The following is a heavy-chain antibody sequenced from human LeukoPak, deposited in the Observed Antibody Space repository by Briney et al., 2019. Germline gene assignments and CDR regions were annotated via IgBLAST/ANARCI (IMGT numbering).Heavy chain of an antibody. CDR1: GFTFSRHW. V-gene: IGHV3-7*01. CDR2: VNPDGSVK. CDR3: ANNFGWQQFDY. J-gene: IGHJ4*02. Sequence: GGSLRLSCAASGFTFSRHWLDWVRQAPGKGLERVANVNPDGSVKHYVDSVKGRFTISRDNTKNSLYLEMNSLRAEDTAVYYCANNFGWQQFDYWGQGTLVTVSS. D-gene: IGHD5-24*01.